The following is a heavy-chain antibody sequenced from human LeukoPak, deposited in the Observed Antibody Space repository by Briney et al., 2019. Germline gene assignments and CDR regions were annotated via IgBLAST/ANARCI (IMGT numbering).Heavy chain of an antibody. J-gene: IGHJ6*02. D-gene: IGHD1-26*01. CDR2: IYYSGGT. V-gene: IGHV4-34*01. CDR1: GGSFSGYY. CDR3: ARHRGGSYRDGMDV. Sequence: PSETLSLTCAVYGGSFSGYYWSWIRQPPGKGLEWIGSIYYSGGTYYNPSLKSRVTISVDTSKNQFSLKLSSVTAADTAVYYCARHRGGSYRDGMDVWGQGTTVTVSS.